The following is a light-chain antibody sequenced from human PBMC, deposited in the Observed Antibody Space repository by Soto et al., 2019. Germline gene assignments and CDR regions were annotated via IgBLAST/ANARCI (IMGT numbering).Light chain of an antibody. Sequence: EIVLTQSPATLSLSAGERATLSCRASQSVVTYLAWYQHKPGQAPRLLIYDASNRATGIPARFSGSGSGTDFTLSISSLEPEDFAVYYCQQRGTWPLTFGGGTKVDIK. CDR1: QSVVTY. CDR2: DAS. J-gene: IGKJ4*01. CDR3: QQRGTWPLT. V-gene: IGKV3-11*01.